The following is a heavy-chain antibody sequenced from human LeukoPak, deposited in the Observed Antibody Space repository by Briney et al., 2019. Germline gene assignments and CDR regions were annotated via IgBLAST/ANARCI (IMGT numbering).Heavy chain of an antibody. CDR1: GGSIGSYY. J-gene: IGHJ4*02. CDR3: ARRGGSWTFDY. CDR2: IDYSGST. Sequence: NTSETLSLTCTLSGGSIGSYYWTWIRQPPGKGLEWIGYIDYSGSTNYNPSFKSRVTMSVDTSKNQFSLKLSSVTAADTAVYFCARRGGSWTFDYWGQGTLVTVSS. V-gene: IGHV4-59*08. D-gene: IGHD6-13*01.